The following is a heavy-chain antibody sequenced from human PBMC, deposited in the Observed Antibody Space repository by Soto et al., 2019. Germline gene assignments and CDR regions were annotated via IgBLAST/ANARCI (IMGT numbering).Heavy chain of an antibody. CDR1: GFTFSNYW. J-gene: IGHJ4*02. Sequence: PGGSLRLSCAASGFTFSNYWMTWVRQAPGKGLEWVANIKEDGSEKHYVDSVKGRFTISRDNAKNSLYLQMNSLRVEDTAVYFCSRDVVVGAKALNYWGQGALVKVS. CDR3: SRDVVVGAKALNY. CDR2: IKEDGSEK. V-gene: IGHV3-7*01. D-gene: IGHD2-15*01.